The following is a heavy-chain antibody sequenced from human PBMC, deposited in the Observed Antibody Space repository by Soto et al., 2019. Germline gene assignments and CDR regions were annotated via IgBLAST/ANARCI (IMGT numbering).Heavy chain of an antibody. V-gene: IGHV1-69*06. CDR1: GGTFDTYA. J-gene: IGHJ4*02. CDR2: ITPMIGTT. Sequence: QVHLVQSGAEVKRPGSSVRVSCRASGGTFDTYAFTWVRQAPGQGLEWMGGITPMIGTTKYAQKFHGRVTCSADKSASTAYMALSNLRSDATAIYYCARDVSVMTSVFGFWGQGTLITVSS. CDR3: ARDVSVMTSVFGF. D-gene: IGHD3-10*01.